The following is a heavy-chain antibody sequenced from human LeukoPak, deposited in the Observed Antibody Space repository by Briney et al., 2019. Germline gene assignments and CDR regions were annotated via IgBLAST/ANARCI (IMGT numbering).Heavy chain of an antibody. CDR3: VRHDGRGGATMGSLDS. J-gene: IGHJ4*02. V-gene: IGHV4-39*01. D-gene: IGHD5-12*01. Sequence: SETLSLTCTVSGGSISGGSHHWGWFRQSPGKGLEWIVSLYLSRTTYYNPSLNSRVTISVDTSKNQFSLQLNSVTAADTAVYYCVRHDGRGGATMGSLDSWGQGSLVTVSS. CDR2: LYLSRTT. CDR1: GGSISGGSHH.